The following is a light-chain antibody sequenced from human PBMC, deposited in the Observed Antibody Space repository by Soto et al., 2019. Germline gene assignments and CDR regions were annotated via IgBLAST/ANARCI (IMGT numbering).Light chain of an antibody. V-gene: IGKV3-15*01. Sequence: IVMTQSPATLSLSPGEKATFSCRASQSISNNFAWFQQKPGQVPRLLIYGASNRATGVSARSSGSGSGTEFTLTISSLQSEDFAVYYCLQYHYWWTFGQGTKVDIK. CDR1: QSISNN. J-gene: IGKJ1*01. CDR2: GAS. CDR3: LQYHYWWT.